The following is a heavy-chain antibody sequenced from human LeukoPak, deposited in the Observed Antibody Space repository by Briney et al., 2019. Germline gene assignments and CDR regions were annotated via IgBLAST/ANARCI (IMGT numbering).Heavy chain of an antibody. V-gene: IGHV4-4*07. CDR2: IYSSGDT. J-gene: IGHJ4*02. CDR3: VRERVGYDTSGRGPRFDC. CDR1: GGSISNYY. D-gene: IGHD3-22*01. Sequence: NPSETLSLTCAVSGGSISNYYWSWVRQPAGKGLEWIGRIYSSGDTNYNPSLTSRVTISVDKSKNQLSLKLSSVTPADTAVYYCVRERVGYDTSGRGPRFDCWGQGTLVTVSS.